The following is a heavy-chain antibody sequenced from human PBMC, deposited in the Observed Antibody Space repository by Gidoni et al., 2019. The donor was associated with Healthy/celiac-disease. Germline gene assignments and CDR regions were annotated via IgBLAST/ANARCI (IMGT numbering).Heavy chain of an antibody. CDR2: ISSSSSYI. J-gene: IGHJ4*02. CDR3: ARDLRFEKYQLPQNFDY. Sequence: EVQLVESGGGLVKPGGSLRLSCAASGFTFSSYSMNWVRQAPGKGLEWVSSISSSSSYIYYADSVKGRFTISRDNAKNSLYLQMNSLRAEDTAVYYCARDLRFEKYQLPQNFDYWGQGTLVTVSS. V-gene: IGHV3-21*01. D-gene: IGHD2-2*01. CDR1: GFTFSSYS.